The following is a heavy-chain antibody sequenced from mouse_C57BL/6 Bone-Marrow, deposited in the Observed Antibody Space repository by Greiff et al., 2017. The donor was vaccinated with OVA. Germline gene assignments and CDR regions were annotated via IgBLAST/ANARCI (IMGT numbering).Heavy chain of an antibody. CDR2: IDPETGGT. CDR3: TKGTNRPHYYAMDY. D-gene: IGHD1-3*01. J-gene: IGHJ4*01. CDR1: GYTFTDYE. Sequence: VKLQESGAELVRPGASVTLSCKASGYTFTDYEMHWVKQTPVHGLEWIGAIDPETGGTAYNQKFKGKAILTADNSSSTAYMELRGLTSEDSAVYYCTKGTNRPHYYAMDYWGQGTSVTVSS. V-gene: IGHV1-15*01.